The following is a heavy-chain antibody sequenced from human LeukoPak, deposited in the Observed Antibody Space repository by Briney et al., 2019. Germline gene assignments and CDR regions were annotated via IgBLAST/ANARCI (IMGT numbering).Heavy chain of an antibody. CDR1: GYTFTGYY. CDR2: INPNSGGT. D-gene: IGHD3-22*01. J-gene: IGHJ4*02. CDR3: ARGQGDYYDTSEFYYAVPAH. V-gene: IGHV1-2*02. Sequence: ASVKVSCKASGYTFTGYYMHWVRQAPGQGLEWMGWINPNSGGTNYAQKFQGRVTMTRDTSISTAYMELSSLTSEDTAVYYCARGQGDYYDTSEFYYAVPAHWGQGTLVTVSS.